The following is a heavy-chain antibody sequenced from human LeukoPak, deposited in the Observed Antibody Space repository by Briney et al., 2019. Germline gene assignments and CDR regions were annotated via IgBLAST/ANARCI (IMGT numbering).Heavy chain of an antibody. CDR3: ARGGTTVTPGLLWFDP. V-gene: IGHV4-4*02. D-gene: IGHD4-17*01. CDR2: IHHSGST. CDR1: GGSISINNW. J-gene: IGHJ5*02. Sequence: RTSETLSLTCAVSGGSISINNWWNWVRQPPGKGLEWIGEIHHSGSTNYNASLQSRVTISVDTSKNQFSLKLSSVTAADTAVYYCARGGTTVTPGLLWFDPWGQGTLVTVSS.